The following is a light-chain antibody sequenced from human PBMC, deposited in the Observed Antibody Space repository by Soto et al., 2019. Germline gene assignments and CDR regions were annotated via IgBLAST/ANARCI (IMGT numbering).Light chain of an antibody. Sequence: EIVLTQFPATLSLSPGDRATLSCRASQSVPSYLPWYQQKPGQAPRLRVYDISNRATGIPARFTGSGSGTDCTLTISSLEPEDSAVSYCHQRNAWLRNTFGQGNKLEI. J-gene: IGKJ2*01. V-gene: IGKV3-11*01. CDR2: DIS. CDR1: QSVPSY. CDR3: HQRNAWLRNT.